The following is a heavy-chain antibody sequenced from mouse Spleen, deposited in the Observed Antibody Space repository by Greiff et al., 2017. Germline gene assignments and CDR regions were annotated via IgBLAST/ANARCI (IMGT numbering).Heavy chain of an antibody. CDR3: ARDYRYDDQSWFAY. J-gene: IGHJ3*01. V-gene: IGHV1-63*01. D-gene: IGHD2-14*01. CDR1: GYAFTNYW. CDR2: IYPGSGNT. Sequence: VQLKESGDELVRPGTSVKISCKASGYAFTNYWLGWVKQRPGHGLEWIGDIYPGSGNTYYNEKFKGKATLTADKSSSTAYMQLSSLTSEDSAVYFCARDYRYDDQSWFAYWGQGTLVTVSA.